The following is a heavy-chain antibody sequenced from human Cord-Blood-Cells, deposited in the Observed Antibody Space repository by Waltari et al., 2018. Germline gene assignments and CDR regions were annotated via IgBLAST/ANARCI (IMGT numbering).Heavy chain of an antibody. D-gene: IGHD5-12*01. CDR3: ARSRDGYNFDY. CDR2: INPSGGST. V-gene: IGHV1-46*01. CDR1: YTFTSYY. J-gene: IGHJ4*02. Sequence: YTFTSYYMHWMLQAPGQGLEWMGIINPSGGSTSYAQKFQGRVTMTRDTSTSTVYMELSSLRSEDTAVYYCARSRDGYNFDYWGQGTLVTVSS.